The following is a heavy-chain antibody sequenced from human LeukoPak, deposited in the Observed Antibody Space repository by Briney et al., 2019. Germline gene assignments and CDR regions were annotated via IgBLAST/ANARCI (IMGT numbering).Heavy chain of an antibody. CDR1: GFTFSSYE. V-gene: IGHV3-48*03. D-gene: IGHD6-13*01. CDR2: ISSSGDTI. Sequence: GESLRLSCAASGFTFSSYEMNWVRQAPGKGLEWVSYISSSGDTIYYADSVKGRFTISRDNDKNSLYLQMNSLRAEDTAVYYCARDRYSSTPMDVWGKGTTVTISS. CDR3: ARDRYSSTPMDV. J-gene: IGHJ6*04.